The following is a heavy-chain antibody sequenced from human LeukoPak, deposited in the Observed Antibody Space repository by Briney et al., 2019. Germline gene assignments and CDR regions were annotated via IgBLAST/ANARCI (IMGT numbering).Heavy chain of an antibody. CDR3: ARGRSYYDFWSGYYNGMYYFDY. Sequence: PSETLSLTCTVSGGSISSSSYYWGWIRQPPGKGLEWIGSIYYSGITYYNPSLKSRVTISVDTSKNQFPLQLRSVTAADTAVYYCARGRSYYDFWSGYYNGMYYFDYWGQGTLVTVSS. CDR2: IYYSGIT. V-gene: IGHV4-39*01. D-gene: IGHD3-3*01. CDR1: GGSISSSSYY. J-gene: IGHJ4*02.